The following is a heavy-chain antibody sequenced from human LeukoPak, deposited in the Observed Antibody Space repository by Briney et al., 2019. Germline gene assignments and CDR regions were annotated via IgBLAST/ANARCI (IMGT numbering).Heavy chain of an antibody. CDR1: GFTFSSYG. CDR3: ARNGYSSSWATYYYYGMEV. V-gene: IGHV3-33*01. J-gene: IGHJ6*02. Sequence: GGSLRLSCAASGFTFSSYGMHWVRQAPGKGLEWVAVIWYDGSNKYYADSVKGRFTISRDNSKNTLYLQMNSLRAEDTAVYYCARNGYSSSWATYYYYGMEVWGQGTTVTVSS. CDR2: IWYDGSNK. D-gene: IGHD6-13*01.